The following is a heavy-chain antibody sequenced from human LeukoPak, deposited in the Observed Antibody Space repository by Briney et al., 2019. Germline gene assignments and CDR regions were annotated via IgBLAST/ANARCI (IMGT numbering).Heavy chain of an antibody. CDR3: ARSYVD. V-gene: IGHV4-34*01. Sequence: SETLSLTCAVYGGSFSGYYWSWIRQPSGKGLEWIGEINHSGSTNYNPSLKSRVTISVDTSKNQFSLKLSSVTAADTAVYYCARSYVDWGQGTLVTVSS. CDR2: INHSGST. J-gene: IGHJ4*02. D-gene: IGHD2-15*01. CDR1: GGSFSGYY.